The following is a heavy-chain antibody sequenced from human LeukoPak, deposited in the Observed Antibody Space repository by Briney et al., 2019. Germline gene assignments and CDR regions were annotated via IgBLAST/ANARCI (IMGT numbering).Heavy chain of an antibody. D-gene: IGHD3-10*01. Sequence: PSETLSLTCTVSGGSISNYYWSWIRQPPGKGLEWIGSIYYSGSTTYNPSLKSRVTISVDTSKNQFSLKLTSVTAADTAVYYCARPGYYGSENFYYDALDIWSQGTMVTVSS. CDR1: GGSISNYY. CDR2: IYYSGST. V-gene: IGHV4-59*08. J-gene: IGHJ3*02. CDR3: ARPGYYGSENFYYDALDI.